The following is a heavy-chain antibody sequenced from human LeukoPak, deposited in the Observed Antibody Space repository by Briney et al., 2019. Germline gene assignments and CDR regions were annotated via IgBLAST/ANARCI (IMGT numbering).Heavy chain of an antibody. Sequence: PGGSLRLSCAAPAFSLGDYWMTWVRQAPGKGLECVGNIKFDGSEVYYRDSVRGRFTISRDNAKNSLYLQMTSLRVEATGVYYCTRDLNHDSSGWGQGTLVTVSS. D-gene: IGHD3-22*01. CDR2: IKFDGSEV. J-gene: IGHJ4*02. V-gene: IGHV3-7*01. CDR3: TRDLNHDSSG. CDR1: AFSLGDYW.